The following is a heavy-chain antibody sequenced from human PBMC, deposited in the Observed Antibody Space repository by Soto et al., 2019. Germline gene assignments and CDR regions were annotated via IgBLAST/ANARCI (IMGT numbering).Heavy chain of an antibody. Sequence: ASVKVSCKASGYTFTSYGISWVRQAPGQGLEWMGWISAYNGNTNYAQKLQGRVTMTTDTSTSTAYMELRSLRSDDTAVYYCARVFLIGRVFNHPRWYYGMDVGGQGPRVTVPS. J-gene: IGHJ6*02. D-gene: IGHD2-15*01. CDR1: GYTFTSYG. CDR3: ARVFLIGRVFNHPRWYYGMDV. V-gene: IGHV1-18*01. CDR2: ISAYNGNT.